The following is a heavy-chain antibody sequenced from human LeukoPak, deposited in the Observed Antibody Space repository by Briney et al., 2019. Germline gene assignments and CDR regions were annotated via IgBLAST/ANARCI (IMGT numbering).Heavy chain of an antibody. CDR1: GYTFTSYA. D-gene: IGHD3-22*01. J-gene: IGHJ6*02. CDR2: INAGNGNT. CDR3: ARDSSGYPRYYGMDV. Sequence: GASVKVSCKASGYTFTSYAMHWVRQAPGQRLEWMGWINAGNGNTKYSQKFQGRVTITRDTSASTVYMELSSLRSEDTAVYYCARDSSGYPRYYGMDVWGQGTTVTVSS. V-gene: IGHV1-3*01.